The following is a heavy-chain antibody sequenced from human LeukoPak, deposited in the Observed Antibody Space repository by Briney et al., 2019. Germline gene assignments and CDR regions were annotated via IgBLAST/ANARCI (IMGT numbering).Heavy chain of an antibody. CDR3: ARPGRGYCSGVSCTETIGAFDV. D-gene: IGHD2-15*01. CDR1: GYSFPNFW. J-gene: IGHJ3*01. Sequence: GESLKISCKASGYSFPNFWNGWVRQMPGKGLEWMAIVYPGDSDTRYSPSFQGQVTISADKSISTAYLQWRSLRASDTAMYFCARPGRGYCSGVSCTETIGAFDVWGQGTLVSVSS. CDR2: VYPGDSDT. V-gene: IGHV5-51*01.